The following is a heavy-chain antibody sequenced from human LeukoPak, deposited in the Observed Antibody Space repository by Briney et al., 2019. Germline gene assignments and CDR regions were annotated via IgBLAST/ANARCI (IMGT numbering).Heavy chain of an antibody. Sequence: SETLSLTCSVSGDSISSGSFYWSWIRQPAGRGLEWIGRIYTSGTTNYNPSLKSRVTISVDTSKNQFSLKLSSVTAADTAVYYCARRGVKQLARGMDVWGKGTTVTISS. CDR2: IYTSGTT. D-gene: IGHD6-13*01. CDR3: ARRGVKQLARGMDV. V-gene: IGHV4-61*02. J-gene: IGHJ6*04. CDR1: GDSISSGSFY.